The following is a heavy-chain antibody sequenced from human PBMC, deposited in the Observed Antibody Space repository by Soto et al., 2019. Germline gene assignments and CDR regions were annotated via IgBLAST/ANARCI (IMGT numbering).Heavy chain of an antibody. J-gene: IGHJ5*02. Sequence: QITLKESGPTLVKPTQTLTLTCTFSGFSLSTSGVGVGWIRQPPGKALEWLALIYWDDDKRYSPSLKSRLTITKDTSKNQVVLTMTNMDAVDTATYYCAHRRGYYDSSGYWFDPWGQGTLVTVSS. CDR1: GFSLSTSGVG. CDR3: AHRRGYYDSSGYWFDP. D-gene: IGHD3-22*01. CDR2: IYWDDDK. V-gene: IGHV2-5*02.